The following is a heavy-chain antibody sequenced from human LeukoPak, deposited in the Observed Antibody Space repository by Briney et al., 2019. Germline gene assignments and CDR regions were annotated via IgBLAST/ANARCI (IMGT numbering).Heavy chain of an antibody. D-gene: IGHD3-10*01. CDR3: AKARSGSYPYYYGMDV. CDR2: ISGSGGST. Sequence: HSGGSLRLSCAASRFTFSDYYMSWVRQAPGKGLEWVSAISGSGGSTYYADSVKGRFTISRDNSKNTLYLQMNSLRAEDTAVYYCAKARSGSYPYYYGMDVWGQGTTVTVSS. CDR1: RFTFSDYY. J-gene: IGHJ6*02. V-gene: IGHV3-23*01.